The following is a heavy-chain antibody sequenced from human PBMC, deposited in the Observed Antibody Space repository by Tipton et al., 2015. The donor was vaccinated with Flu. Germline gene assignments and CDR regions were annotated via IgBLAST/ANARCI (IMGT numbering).Heavy chain of an antibody. CDR2: ISYDGSNK. CDR1: GFSFSSYGTFSSYG. V-gene: IGHV3-30*18. J-gene: IGHJ6*02. Sequence: SLRLSCAASGFSFSSYGTFSSYGTHWVRQAPGKGLEWVAVISYDGSNKYYADSVKGRLTISRDNSKNTLYLQMNSLRVEDTAVYYCAKDRGSGWFAGMDVWGQGTTVTVSS. CDR3: AKDRGSGWFAGMDV. D-gene: IGHD6-19*01.